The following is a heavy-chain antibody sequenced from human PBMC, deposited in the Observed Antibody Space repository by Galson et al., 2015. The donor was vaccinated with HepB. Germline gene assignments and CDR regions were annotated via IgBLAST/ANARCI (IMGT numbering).Heavy chain of an antibody. V-gene: IGHV3-48*01. CDR3: ARAQYYNILTLDY. CDR2: ISSSSSTI. D-gene: IGHD3-9*01. J-gene: IGHJ4*02. Sequence: SLRLSCAVSGFAFSSYNMNWVRQPPGKGLEWVSYISSSSSTIYYADSVKGRFTISRDNAKNSLYLQMNSLRVEDTAVYYCARAQYYNILTLDYWGQGTLVTVSS. CDR1: GFAFSSYN.